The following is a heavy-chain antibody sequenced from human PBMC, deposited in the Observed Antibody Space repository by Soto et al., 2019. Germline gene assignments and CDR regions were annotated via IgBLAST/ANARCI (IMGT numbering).Heavy chain of an antibody. D-gene: IGHD6-19*01. CDR2: IYYSGST. CDR3: ARGGRIAVAGTPFDY. Sequence: KPSETLSLTCTVSGGSISSYYCSWIRQPPGKGLEWIGYIYYSGSTNYNPSLKRRATMSVDTSKNQFSLKLSSVTAADTAVYYCARGGRIAVAGTPFDYWGQGTLVTVSS. V-gene: IGHV4-59*01. CDR1: GGSISSYY. J-gene: IGHJ4*02.